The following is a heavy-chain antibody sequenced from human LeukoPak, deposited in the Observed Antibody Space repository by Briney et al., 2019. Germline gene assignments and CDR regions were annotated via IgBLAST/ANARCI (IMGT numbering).Heavy chain of an antibody. V-gene: IGHV3-21*01. D-gene: IGHD2-2*01. J-gene: IGHJ3*02. CDR3: ARSLKVSAALDVFDI. Sequence: GGSLRLSCAASEFTFSSHSMYWVRQAPGKGLEWVSSISRSGGSIYYADSLKGRFTISRDNAKNSLYLQMNSLRAEDTAVYFCARSLKVSAALDVFDIWGQGTMVTVSS. CDR1: EFTFSSHS. CDR2: ISRSGGSI.